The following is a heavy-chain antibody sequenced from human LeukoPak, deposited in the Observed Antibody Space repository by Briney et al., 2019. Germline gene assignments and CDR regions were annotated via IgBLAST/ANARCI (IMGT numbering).Heavy chain of an antibody. D-gene: IGHD2-15*01. CDR2: IYYSGST. J-gene: IGHJ6*03. Sequence: PSESLSLTCTVSGGSFTSYYWSWIRQPPGKGLEWIGYIYYSGSTNYNPSLKSRVPISVDTSKNQFSLRRSSVTAADTDVYYCARARLCSGGSCQYYYYYYMDVWGKGTTVTVSS. CDR3: ARARLCSGGSCQYYYYYYMDV. V-gene: IGHV4-59*01. CDR1: GGSFTSYY.